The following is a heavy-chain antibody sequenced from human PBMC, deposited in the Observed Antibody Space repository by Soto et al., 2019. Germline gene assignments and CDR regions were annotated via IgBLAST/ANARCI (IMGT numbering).Heavy chain of an antibody. D-gene: IGHD3-22*01. CDR1: GYTFTSYD. CDR2: MNTNSGNT. Sequence: QVQLVQSGAEVKKPGASVKVSCKASGYTFTSYDINWVRQATGQGLEWMGWMNTNSGNTGYAQKFQGRVTMTRNTSISTAYMELSSLRSEDTAVYYCARADYYDRSGYLLPCGYWGQGTLVTVSS. CDR3: ARADYYDRSGYLLPCGY. V-gene: IGHV1-8*01. J-gene: IGHJ4*02.